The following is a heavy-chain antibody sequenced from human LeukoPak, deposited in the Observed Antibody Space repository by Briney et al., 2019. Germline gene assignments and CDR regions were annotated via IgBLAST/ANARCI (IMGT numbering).Heavy chain of an antibody. V-gene: IGHV3-30*18. CDR1: GFTFSSYG. CDR2: ISYDGSNK. D-gene: IGHD3-3*01. CDR3: AKDGRVPAYYDFWSGYSPLGDYYYGMDV. J-gene: IGHJ6*02. Sequence: GGSLRLSCAASGFTFSSYGMHWVRQAPGKGLEWVAVISYDGSNKYYADSVKGRFTISRDNSKNTLYLQMNSLRAEDTAVYYCAKDGRVPAYYDFWSGYSPLGDYYYGMDVWGQGTTVTVSS.